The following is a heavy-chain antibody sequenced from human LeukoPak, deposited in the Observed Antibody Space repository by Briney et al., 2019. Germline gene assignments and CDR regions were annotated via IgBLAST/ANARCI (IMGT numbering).Heavy chain of an antibody. CDR2: VNPSDNSR. CDR3: ARGDIDH. CDR1: GYTLSSSY. Sequence: ASVKVSCKASGYTLSSSYMHWVRQAPGQGLEGMGVVNPSDNSRTYAQKFQGRGTVTRDRSTSTVYMELSSLRSDDTAVYYCARGDIDHWGQGTLVTVSS. V-gene: IGHV1-46*01. J-gene: IGHJ4*02.